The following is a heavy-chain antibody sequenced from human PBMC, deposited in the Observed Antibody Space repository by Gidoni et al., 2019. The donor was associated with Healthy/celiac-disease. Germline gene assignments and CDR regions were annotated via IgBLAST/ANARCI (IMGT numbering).Heavy chain of an antibody. CDR3: ARVDGEFNFDY. D-gene: IGHD4-17*01. V-gene: IGHV4-59*01. Sequence: QVQLQESGPGLVKPSETLSLTCTVSGGSISSYYWSWIRQPPGKGLEWIGYIYYSGSTNYNPSLKSRVTISVDTSKNQFSLKLSSVTAADTAVYYCARVDGEFNFDYWGQGTLVTVSS. CDR2: IYYSGST. J-gene: IGHJ4*02. CDR1: GGSISSYY.